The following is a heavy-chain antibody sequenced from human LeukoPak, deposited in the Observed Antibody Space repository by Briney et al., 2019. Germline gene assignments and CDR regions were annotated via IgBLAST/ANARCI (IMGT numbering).Heavy chain of an antibody. Sequence: SETLSLTCTVSGGSISSSSYYWGWIRQPPGKGLEWIGSIYYSGSTYYNPSLKSRVTISVDTSKNQFSLKLSSVTAADTAVYYCARHRGNSPGATTLLDYWGQGTLVTVPS. V-gene: IGHV4-39*01. CDR1: GGSISSSSYY. J-gene: IGHJ4*02. D-gene: IGHD1-26*01. CDR2: IYYSGST. CDR3: ARHRGNSPGATTLLDY.